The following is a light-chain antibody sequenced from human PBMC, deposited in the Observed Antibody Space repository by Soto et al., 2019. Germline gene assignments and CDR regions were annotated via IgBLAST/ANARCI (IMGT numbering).Light chain of an antibody. CDR3: QQYGGSPTWK. V-gene: IGKV3-20*01. CDR2: GAS. CDR1: QSVSKS. Sequence: EIVRTHSPATLSVSPGERSTLSCRASQSVSKSLAWYQQKPGQAPRLLIYGASTRASGIPDRFSGSGSGRDFNVAIGRLGTENSAVYYYQQYGGSPTWKLGQGTKMDIK. J-gene: IGKJ1*01.